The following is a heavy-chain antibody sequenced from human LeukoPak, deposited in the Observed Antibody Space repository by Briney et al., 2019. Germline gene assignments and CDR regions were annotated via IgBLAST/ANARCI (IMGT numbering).Heavy chain of an antibody. CDR3: VHAQRRLRCSGGNRYYFDY. V-gene: IGHV2-5*02. CDR2: VFWDDDK. Sequence: SGPTLVNPTQTLTLTCTFSGFSLSTNGVGVGWIRQPPGKALEWLALVFWDDDKRYSPSLKNRLSITKDTSKNLVVLVMTNMDPVDTATYYCVHAQRRLRCSGGNRYYFDYWGQGTLVTVSS. CDR1: GFSLSTNGVG. D-gene: IGHD2-15*01. J-gene: IGHJ4*02.